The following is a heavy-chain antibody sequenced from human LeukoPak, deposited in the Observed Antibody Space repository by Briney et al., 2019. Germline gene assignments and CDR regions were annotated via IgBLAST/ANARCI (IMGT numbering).Heavy chain of an antibody. J-gene: IGHJ4*02. CDR1: GFTFISYW. Sequence: GGSLRLSCAASGFTFISYWMNWVRQAPGKGLEWLSYISVSSGSTKNYADSVQGRFTVSRDNAKNSLYLQMNSLRAEDTAVYYCARNGIEANGYFDYWGQGTLVTVSS. D-gene: IGHD6-13*01. CDR2: ISVSSGSTK. CDR3: ARNGIEANGYFDY. V-gene: IGHV3-48*03.